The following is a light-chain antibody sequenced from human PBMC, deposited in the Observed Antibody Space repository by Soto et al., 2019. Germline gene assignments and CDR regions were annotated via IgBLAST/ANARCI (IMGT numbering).Light chain of an antibody. CDR2: RAS. Sequence: DIQMTQSPSTLSASVGDRVTITCRTSQSISTWLAWYQQKPGTAPKLLIYRASNLESGVPSRFKGSGSGTEFTLTISSLQPDDFATYYCQQYTTYSGTFGPGTKVDIK. CDR3: QQYTTYSGT. J-gene: IGKJ3*01. V-gene: IGKV1-5*03. CDR1: QSISTW.